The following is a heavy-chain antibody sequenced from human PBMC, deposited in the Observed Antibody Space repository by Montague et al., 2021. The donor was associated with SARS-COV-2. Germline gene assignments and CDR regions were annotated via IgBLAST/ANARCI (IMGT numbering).Heavy chain of an antibody. CDR1: GFNFGVYE. D-gene: IGHD3-22*01. J-gene: IGHJ4*02. Sequence: SLRLSCAASGFNFGVYEMNWVRQAPGKGLEWVANIKQDGSQKYYLESVKGRFTISRDNAQNSLHLQMNSLRLEDTAVYYCATELPGYYDDSGYYSAFDHWGQGTLVSVSS. V-gene: IGHV3-7*05. CDR2: IKQDGSQK. CDR3: ATELPGYYDDSGYYSAFDH.